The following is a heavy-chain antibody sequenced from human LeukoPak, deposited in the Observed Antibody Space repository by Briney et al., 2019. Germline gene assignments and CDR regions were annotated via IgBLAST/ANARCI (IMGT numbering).Heavy chain of an antibody. CDR1: GYTFTGYY. CDR2: INTNSGNP. D-gene: IGHD3-3*01. Sequence: ASVKVSCKASGYTFTGYYMHWVRQAPGRGLEWMGWINTNSGNPTYAQGFTGRFVFSLDTSVSTAYLQISSLKAEDTAVYYCARTYYDFWSGYYKFDYWGQGTLVTVSS. J-gene: IGHJ4*02. V-gene: IGHV7-4-1*02. CDR3: ARTYYDFWSGYYKFDY.